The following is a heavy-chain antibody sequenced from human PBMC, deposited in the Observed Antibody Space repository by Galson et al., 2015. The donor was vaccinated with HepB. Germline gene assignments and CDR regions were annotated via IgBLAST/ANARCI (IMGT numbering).Heavy chain of an antibody. CDR1: GGTFSSYA. Sequence: SVKVSCKASGGTFSSYAISWVRQPPGQGLEWMGRIIPILGIANYAQKFQGRVTITADKSTSTAYMELSSLRSEDTAVYYCARPKRDYYDSSGYLGNWGQGTLVTVSS. V-gene: IGHV1-69*04. D-gene: IGHD3-22*01. CDR3: ARPKRDYYDSSGYLGN. CDR2: IIPILGIA. J-gene: IGHJ4*02.